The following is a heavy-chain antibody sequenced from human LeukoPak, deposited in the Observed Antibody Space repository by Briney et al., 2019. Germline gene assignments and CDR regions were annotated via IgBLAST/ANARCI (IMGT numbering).Heavy chain of an antibody. V-gene: IGHV3-7*01. CDR2: IKKDGSTK. D-gene: IGHD3-10*01. CDR3: ARVIYDYFSGSDYNPGAVVDS. CDR1: GFSFSTYW. J-gene: IGHJ4*02. Sequence: GGSLRLSCAASGFSFSTYWMSWYRQAPGKGLEWVANIKKDGSTKYYVVSVKGRFTISRDNAENSLYLQMSSLRAEDTAFYYCARVIYDYFSGSDYNPGAVVDSWGQGTLVTVSS.